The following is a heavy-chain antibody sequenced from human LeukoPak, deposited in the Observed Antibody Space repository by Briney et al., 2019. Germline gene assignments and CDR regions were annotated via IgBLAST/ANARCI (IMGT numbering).Heavy chain of an antibody. CDR1: GFTFSSYA. D-gene: IGHD3-3*01. Sequence: GGSLRLSCAASGFTFSSYAMSWVRQAPGKGLEWVSAISGSGGSTYYADSVKGRFTIFRDNSKNTLYLQMNSLRAEDTAVYYCAKEEDYDFWSGYYSPYFDYWGQGTLVTVSS. CDR2: ISGSGGST. V-gene: IGHV3-23*01. CDR3: AKEEDYDFWSGYYSPYFDY. J-gene: IGHJ4*02.